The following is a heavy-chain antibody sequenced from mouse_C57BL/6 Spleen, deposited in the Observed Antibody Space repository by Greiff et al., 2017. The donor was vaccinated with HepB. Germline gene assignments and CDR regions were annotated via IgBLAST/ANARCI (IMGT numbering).Heavy chain of an antibody. V-gene: IGHV1-22*01. J-gene: IGHJ4*01. D-gene: IGHD3-2*02. CDR1: GYTFTDYN. CDR2: INPNNGGT. Sequence: EVQLQQSGPELVKPGASVKMSCKASGYTFTDYNMHWVKQSHGKSLEWIGYINPNNGGTSYNQKFKGKATLTVNKASSPAYMELRSLTSEDSAVYYCARSGELVPYYAMDYWGQGTSVTVSS. CDR3: ARSGELVPYYAMDY.